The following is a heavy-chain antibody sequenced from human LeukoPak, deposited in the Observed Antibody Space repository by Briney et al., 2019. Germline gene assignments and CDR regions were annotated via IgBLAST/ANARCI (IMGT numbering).Heavy chain of an antibody. Sequence: GGSLGLSCAASGFXFRNYGISWVRQAPGKGLEWVSVVSDSGSGAYYADSVKGRFTISRDNAKNSLYLQMNSLRAEDTAVYYCARGPTYYYDSSGYPYWGQGTLVTVSS. CDR2: VSDSGSGA. D-gene: IGHD3-22*01. J-gene: IGHJ4*02. CDR3: ARGPTYYYDSSGYPY. CDR1: GFXFRNYG. V-gene: IGHV3-23*01.